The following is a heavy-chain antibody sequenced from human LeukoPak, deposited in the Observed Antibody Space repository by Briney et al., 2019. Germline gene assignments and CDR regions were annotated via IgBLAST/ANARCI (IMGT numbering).Heavy chain of an antibody. J-gene: IGHJ6*03. V-gene: IGHV1-8*03. CDR2: MNPNSGNT. Sequence: ASVKVSCKASGYTFTSYDINWLRQATGQGLEWMGWMNPNSGNTGYAQKFQGRVTITRNTSISTAYMELSSLRSEDTAVYYCARNLRYCSSTSCYRARFDYYMDVWGKGTTVTVSS. CDR1: GYTFTSYD. CDR3: ARNLRYCSSTSCYRARFDYYMDV. D-gene: IGHD2-2*01.